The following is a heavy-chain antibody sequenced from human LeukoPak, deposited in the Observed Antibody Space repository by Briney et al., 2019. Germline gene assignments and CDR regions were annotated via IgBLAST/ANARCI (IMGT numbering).Heavy chain of an antibody. CDR1: GGTFSSYA. CDR2: ITPIFGTA. D-gene: IGHD2-21*02. J-gene: IGHJ5*02. CDR3: AREERYCGGDCYS. Sequence: GASVKVSCKASGGTFSSYAISWVRQAPGQGLEWMGGITPIFGTANYAQKFQGRVTITADESTSTAYMELSSLRSEDTAVYYCAREERYCGGDCYSWGQGTLVTVSS. V-gene: IGHV1-69*01.